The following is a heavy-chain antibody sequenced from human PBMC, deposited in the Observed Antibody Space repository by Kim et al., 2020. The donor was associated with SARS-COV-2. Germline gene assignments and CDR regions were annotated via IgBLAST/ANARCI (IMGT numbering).Heavy chain of an antibody. CDR3: ARDRRVDTAMAIFYYYYGMDV. D-gene: IGHD5-18*01. CDR1: GFTFSSYS. V-gene: IGHV3-21*01. CDR2: ISSSSSYI. J-gene: IGHJ6*02. Sequence: GGSLRLSCAASGFTFSSYSMNWVRQAPGKGLEWVSSISSSSSYIYYADSVKGRFTISRDNAKNSLYLQMNSLRAEDTAVYYCARDRRVDTAMAIFYYYYGMDVWGQGTTVTVSS.